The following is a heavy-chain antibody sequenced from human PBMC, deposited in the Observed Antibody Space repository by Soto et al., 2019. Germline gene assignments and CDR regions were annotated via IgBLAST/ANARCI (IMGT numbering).Heavy chain of an antibody. CDR1: GYTFSSYW. J-gene: IGHJ6*02. CDR2: IYPADSDT. D-gene: IGHD2-15*01. CDR3: AIRGIGGGSNEPKYVYCYCGMDV. V-gene: IGHV5-51*01. Sequence: GESLKISCKASGYTFSSYWIGWVRQRPGKGLEWVGAIYPADSDTTYSPSFQGQVTISVDRSTNIDFLQWSSLKSSDTSIYYCAIRGIGGGSNEPKYVYCYCGMDVWGQGTTVTVSS.